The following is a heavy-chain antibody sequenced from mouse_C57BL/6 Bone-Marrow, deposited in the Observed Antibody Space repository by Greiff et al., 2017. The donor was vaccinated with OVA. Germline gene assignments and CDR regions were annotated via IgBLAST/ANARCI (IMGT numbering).Heavy chain of an antibody. D-gene: IGHD1-1*02. CDR1: GYSITSGYY. Sequence: EVKLMESGPGLVKPSQSLSLTCSVTGYSITSGYYWNWIRQFPGNKLEWMGYISYDGSNNYNPSLKNRISLTRDTSKNQFFLKLNSVTTEDTATYYCARGWAWFAYWGQGTLVTVSA. CDR3: ARGWAWFAY. V-gene: IGHV3-6*01. CDR2: ISYDGSN. J-gene: IGHJ3*01.